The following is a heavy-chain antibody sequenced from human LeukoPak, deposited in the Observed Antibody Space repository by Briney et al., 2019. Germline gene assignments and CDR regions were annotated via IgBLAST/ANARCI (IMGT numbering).Heavy chain of an antibody. CDR1: GFTFDDYG. D-gene: IGHD6-19*01. Sequence: RAGGSLRLSCAASGFTFDDYGMSWVRRAPGRGPEWVSSINWYGGSTGYADSVKGRFTISRDNAKNSLYLQMNSLRAEDTALYYCARVRDVYSSGWGFDYWGQGTLVTVSS. CDR2: INWYGGST. CDR3: ARVRDVYSSGWGFDY. J-gene: IGHJ4*02. V-gene: IGHV3-20*04.